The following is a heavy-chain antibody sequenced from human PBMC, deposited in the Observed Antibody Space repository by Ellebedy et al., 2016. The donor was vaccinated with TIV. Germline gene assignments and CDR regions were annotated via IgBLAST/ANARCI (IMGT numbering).Heavy chain of an antibody. Sequence: GESLKISXAASGFSVRSNYVNWVRQAPGKGLEWASILYPDGRPFYAGSVKGRFTISRDNSKNTLSLQMDSLRVEDTAVYFCAGASLYNRGDHWGQGTLVTVSA. CDR3: AGASLYNRGDH. CDR2: LYPDGRP. J-gene: IGHJ4*02. V-gene: IGHV3-53*01. CDR1: GFSVRSNY. D-gene: IGHD1-1*01.